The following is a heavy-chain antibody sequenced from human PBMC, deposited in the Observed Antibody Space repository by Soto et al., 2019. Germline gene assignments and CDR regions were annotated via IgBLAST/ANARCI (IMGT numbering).Heavy chain of an antibody. CDR3: ARSRRYCSGGSCYMRPDY. D-gene: IGHD2-15*01. J-gene: IGHJ4*02. CDR1: GGYISSGGYY. Sequence: SVTRSLTCPVAGGYISSGGYYWSWISQHPGKGLEWIGYIYYSGSTYYNPSLKSRVTISVDTSKNQFSLKLSSVTAADTAVYYCARSRRYCSGGSCYMRPDYWGQGTLVTVSS. V-gene: IGHV4-31*03. CDR2: IYYSGST.